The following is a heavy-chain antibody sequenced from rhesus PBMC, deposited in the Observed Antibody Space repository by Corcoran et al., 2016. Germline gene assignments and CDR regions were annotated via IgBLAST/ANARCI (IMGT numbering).Heavy chain of an antibody. CDR2: IYWDDDK. CDR1: GFSISTSGMG. J-gene: IGHJ4*01. D-gene: IGHD6-25*01. CDR3: ARGTAAAFDY. V-gene: IGHV2-174*01. Sequence: QVTLKESGPALVKPTQPLTLTCTFSGFSISTSGMGVGWIRQPPGKALEWLALIYWDDDKYYSTSLKSRLTISKDTSKNQVVLTMTNMDPVDTATYYCARGTAAAFDYWGQGVLVTVSS.